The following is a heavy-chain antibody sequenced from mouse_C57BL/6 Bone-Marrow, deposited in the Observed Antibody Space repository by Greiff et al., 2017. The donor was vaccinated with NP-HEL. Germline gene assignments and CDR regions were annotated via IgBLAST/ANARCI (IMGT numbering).Heavy chain of an antibody. CDR2: INYDGSST. D-gene: IGHD1-1*01. CDR3: ARRGFTTVVAPWWYFDV. V-gene: IGHV5-16*01. CDR1: GFTFSDYY. Sequence: EVNVVESEGGLVQPGSSMKLSCTASGFTFSDYYMAWVRQVPEKGLEWVANINYDGSSTYYLDSLKSRFIISRDNAKNILYLQMSSLKSEDTATYYCARRGFTTVVAPWWYFDVWGTGTTVTVSS. J-gene: IGHJ1*03.